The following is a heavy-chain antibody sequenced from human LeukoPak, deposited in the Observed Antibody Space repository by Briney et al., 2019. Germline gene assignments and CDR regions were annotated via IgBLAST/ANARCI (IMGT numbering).Heavy chain of an antibody. D-gene: IGHD2-21*02. V-gene: IGHV4-39*01. J-gene: IGHJ3*02. CDR2: IYYSGST. Sequence: PSETLSLTCTVSGGSISSSSYYWGWIRQPPGKGLEWIGSIYYSGSTYYNPSLKSRVTISVDTSKNQFSLKLSSVTAADTAVYYRARIRVCCGGDASDAFDIWGQGTMVTVSS. CDR3: ARIRVCCGGDASDAFDI. CDR1: GGSISSSSYY.